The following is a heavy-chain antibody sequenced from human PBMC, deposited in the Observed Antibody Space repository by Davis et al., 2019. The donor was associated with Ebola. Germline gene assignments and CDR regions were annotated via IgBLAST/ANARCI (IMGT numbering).Heavy chain of an antibody. CDR3: ARGDMGYCTGGVYYGHGMDV. Sequence: GGSLRLSCAASGFTFSSYSMNWVRQAPGKGLEWISSISPSGSDILQADSLKGRFTISRDNAKNSLYLQMNSLRAEDTAVYYCARGDMGYCTGGVYYGHGMDVWGQGTTVTVSS. D-gene: IGHD2-8*02. CDR1: GFTFSSYS. V-gene: IGHV3-21*04. CDR2: ISPSGSDI. J-gene: IGHJ6*02.